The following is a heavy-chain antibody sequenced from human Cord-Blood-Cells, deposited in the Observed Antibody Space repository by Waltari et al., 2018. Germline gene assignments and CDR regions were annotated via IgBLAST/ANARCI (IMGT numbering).Heavy chain of an antibody. CDR3: ARGRSFYGSGSYYFDY. D-gene: IGHD3-10*01. CDR2: ISAYNGNT. CDR1: GYTFTSYG. Sequence: QVQLVQSGAEVKKPGASVKVSCKAYGYTFTSYGISWGRQAPGQGLVWMGWISAYNGNTNYAQKRQGRVTMTTDASTSTAYMELRSLRSDDTAVYYWARGRSFYGSGSYYFDYWGQGTLVTVSS. J-gene: IGHJ4*02. V-gene: IGHV1-18*04.